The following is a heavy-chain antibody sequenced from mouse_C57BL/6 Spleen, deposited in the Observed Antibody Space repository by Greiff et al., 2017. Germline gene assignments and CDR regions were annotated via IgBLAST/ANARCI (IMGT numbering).Heavy chain of an antibody. Sequence: EVKLQESGGDLVKPGGSLKLSCAASGFTFSSYGMSWVRQTPDKRLEWVATISSGGSYTYYPDSVKGRFTISRDNAKNTLYLQMSSLKSEDTAMYYCARQGAAQEDFDYWGQGTTRTVSS. J-gene: IGHJ2*01. CDR2: ISSGGSYT. CDR1: GFTFSSYG. D-gene: IGHD3-2*02. CDR3: ARQGAAQEDFDY. V-gene: IGHV5-6*01.